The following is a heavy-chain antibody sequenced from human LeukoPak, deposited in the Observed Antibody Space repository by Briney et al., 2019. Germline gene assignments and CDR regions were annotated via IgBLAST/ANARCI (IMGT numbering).Heavy chain of an antibody. Sequence: GGSLRLSCAASGFTFSSYGMHWVRQAPGKGLEWVAVISYDGSNKYYADSVKGRFTISGDNSKNTLCLQMNSLRTEDTAVYYCAKEAGTDDYWGQGTLVTVSS. J-gene: IGHJ4*02. CDR1: GFTFSSYG. D-gene: IGHD1-14*01. V-gene: IGHV3-30*18. CDR3: AKEAGTDDY. CDR2: ISYDGSNK.